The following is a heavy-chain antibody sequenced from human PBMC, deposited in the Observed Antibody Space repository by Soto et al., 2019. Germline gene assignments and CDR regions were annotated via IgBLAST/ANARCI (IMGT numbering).Heavy chain of an antibody. CDR3: ARRIAVAGTGWYFDY. Sequence: PSETLSLTCTVSSGSISSYYWSWIRQPPGKGLEWIGYIYYSGSTNYNPSLKSRVTISVDTSKNQFSLKLSSVTAADTAVYYCARRIAVAGTGWYFDYWGQGTLVTVSS. J-gene: IGHJ4*02. CDR1: SGSISSYY. V-gene: IGHV4-59*01. CDR2: IYYSGST. D-gene: IGHD6-19*01.